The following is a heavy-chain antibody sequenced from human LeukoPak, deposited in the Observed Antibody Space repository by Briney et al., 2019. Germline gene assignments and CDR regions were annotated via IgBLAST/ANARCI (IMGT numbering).Heavy chain of an antibody. D-gene: IGHD3-22*01. CDR2: LSYNAKTV. V-gene: IGHV3-48*03. CDR3: ARGYYDSSGYYDL. CDR1: GFTFNRRE. J-gene: IGHJ3*01. Sequence: GGSLRLSCSASGFTFNRREMAWVRQAPGKGLEWVSYLSYNAKTVLHADSVKGRFTISRDNAKNSLYLQMNSLRAEDTAVYYCARGYYDSSGYYDLWGQGTMVTVSS.